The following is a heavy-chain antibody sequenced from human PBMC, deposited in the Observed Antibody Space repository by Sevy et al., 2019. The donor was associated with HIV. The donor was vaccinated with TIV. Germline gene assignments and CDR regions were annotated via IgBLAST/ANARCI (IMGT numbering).Heavy chain of an antibody. J-gene: IGHJ5*02. D-gene: IGHD3-16*01. Sequence: GGSLRLSCEVSGYTFSDYGINWVRQAPGKGLEWVSFISSSSSIIHYADSVKGRFTISRDNARNSLYLQMNSLRAEDTTLYYCAKAAIMGISNCFDAWGQGTLVTVSS. CDR2: ISSSSSII. CDR3: AKAAIMGISNCFDA. CDR1: GYTFSDYG. V-gene: IGHV3-48*01.